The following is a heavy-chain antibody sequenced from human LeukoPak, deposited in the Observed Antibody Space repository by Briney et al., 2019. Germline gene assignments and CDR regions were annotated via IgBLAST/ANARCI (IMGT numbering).Heavy chain of an antibody. CDR3: ARDFWADYGDYELRFDP. Sequence: PGGSLRLSCAASGFTFSSYGMHWVRQAPGKGLEWVAFIRYDGSNKYYADSVKGRFTISRDNAKNSLYLQMNSLRAEDTAVYYCARDFWADYGDYELRFDPWGQGTLVTVSS. CDR2: IRYDGSNK. V-gene: IGHV3-30*02. J-gene: IGHJ5*02. D-gene: IGHD4-17*01. CDR1: GFTFSSYG.